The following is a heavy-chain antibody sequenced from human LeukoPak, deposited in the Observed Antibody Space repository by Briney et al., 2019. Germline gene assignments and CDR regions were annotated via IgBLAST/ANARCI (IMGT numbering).Heavy chain of an antibody. D-gene: IGHD3-9*01. CDR3: ARFQYYDILTGYYGAFDI. V-gene: IGHV1-18*01. Sequence: GASVKVSCKASGYTFTSYGISWVREAPGQGLEWRGCSSAYNGNTNYAQKLQGRVTMTTDTSTSTAYMELRSLRSDDTAVYYCARFQYYDILTGYYGAFDIWGQGTMVTVSS. CDR2: SSAYNGNT. J-gene: IGHJ3*02. CDR1: GYTFTSYG.